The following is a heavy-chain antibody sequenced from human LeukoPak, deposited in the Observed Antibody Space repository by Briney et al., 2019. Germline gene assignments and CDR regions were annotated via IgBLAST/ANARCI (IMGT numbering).Heavy chain of an antibody. CDR1: GIRFSGSG. CDR2: IQNHGGDK. CDR3: AREGGVVVAGTFDY. J-gene: IGHJ4*02. Sequence: GGSLRLSCAASGIRFSGSGMHWVRQAPGKGLEWVSFIQNHGGDKNYADSVKGRFTVSRDNSQNTVYLQMNTLRPEDTAVYYCAREGGVVVAGTFDYWGQGTLVAVSS. D-gene: IGHD6-19*01. V-gene: IGHV3-30*02.